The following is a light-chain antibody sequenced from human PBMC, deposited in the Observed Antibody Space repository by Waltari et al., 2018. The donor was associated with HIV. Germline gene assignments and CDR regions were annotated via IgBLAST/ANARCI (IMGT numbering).Light chain of an antibody. Sequence: QSALTQPRSVSGSPGQSVTISCTGTSSDVGDYNYVSWYQQHPGKAPKLMIFDVNKLPSGVPYRFSGSKAGNTASLTISGLQAEDEADYYCCSYADKYTWVFGGGTKLTVL. J-gene: IGLJ3*02. CDR2: DVN. V-gene: IGLV2-11*01. CDR1: SSDVGDYNY. CDR3: CSYADKYTWV.